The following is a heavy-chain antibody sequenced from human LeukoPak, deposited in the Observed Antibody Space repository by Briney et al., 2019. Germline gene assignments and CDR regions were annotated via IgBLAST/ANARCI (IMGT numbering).Heavy chain of an antibody. CDR2: IYESGST. J-gene: IGHJ6*02. CDR3: ARGGSSWSYAMDV. D-gene: IGHD6-13*01. V-gene: IGHV4-59*11. CDR1: GGSIKSHY. Sequence: PSETLSLTCTVSGGSIKSHYWSWIRQTPGKGLEWIGCIYESGSTYHNPSLKSRVTISVDMSKNQFSLEVSSVTAADTAVYYCARGGSSWSYAMDVWGQGTTVTVSS.